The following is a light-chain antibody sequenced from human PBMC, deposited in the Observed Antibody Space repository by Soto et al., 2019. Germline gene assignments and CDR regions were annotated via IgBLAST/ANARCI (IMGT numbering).Light chain of an antibody. CDR3: SSYTSSSAYV. V-gene: IGLV2-18*02. J-gene: IGLJ1*01. Sequence: QSALTQPPSVSGSPGQSVTISCTGTSSDVGSYHRVSWYQQPPGTAPKLIIYEVSNRPSGVPDRFSGSKSGNTASLTISGLQAEDEADYYCSSYTSSSAYVFGTGTKVTVL. CDR1: SSDVGSYHR. CDR2: EVS.